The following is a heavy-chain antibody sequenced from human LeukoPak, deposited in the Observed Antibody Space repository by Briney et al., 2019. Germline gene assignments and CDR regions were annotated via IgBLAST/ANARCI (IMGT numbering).Heavy chain of an antibody. D-gene: IGHD6-19*01. CDR1: GFTFSSYW. Sequence: GGSLRLSCAASGFTFSSYWMNWARQAPGKGLEWVASINHNGNVNYYVDSVKGRFTISRDNAKNSLYLQMSNLRAEDTAVYYCASKTVAVQGDDAFDIWGQGTMVTVSS. CDR3: ASKTVAVQGDDAFDI. J-gene: IGHJ3*02. CDR2: INHNGNVN. V-gene: IGHV3-7*03.